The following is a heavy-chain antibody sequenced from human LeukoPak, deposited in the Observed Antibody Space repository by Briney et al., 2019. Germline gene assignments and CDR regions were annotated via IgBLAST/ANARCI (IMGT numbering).Heavy chain of an antibody. D-gene: IGHD5-12*01. V-gene: IGHV4-4*07. J-gene: IGHJ4*02. CDR2: FYSGGGT. CDR1: GGSISSYY. Sequence: SETLSLTCTVSGGSISSYYWSWIRQPAGKGLEWIGRFYSGGGTDYNPSLKSRVTMSVDTSKNQFSLKLSSVTAADTAVYYCARVYSGYDLPGSLANYYFDNWGQGTLVTVYS. CDR3: ARVYSGYDLPGSLANYYFDN.